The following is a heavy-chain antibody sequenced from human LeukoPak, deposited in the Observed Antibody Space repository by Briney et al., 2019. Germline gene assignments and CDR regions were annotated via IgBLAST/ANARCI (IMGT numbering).Heavy chain of an antibody. CDR2: ISSSTSTP. V-gene: IGHV3-48*01. Sequence: GGSLRLSCAASGFIFDSYNMNWVRQAPGKGLEWVSYISSSTSTPYYAASLKGRFIIARDNAKNSPYLQMNSLRAEDTAIYYCARGGDPRPPSCDFDYGGQGTLVTVPS. CDR3: ARGGDPRPPSCDFDY. J-gene: IGHJ4*02. D-gene: IGHD2-15*01. CDR1: GFIFDSYN.